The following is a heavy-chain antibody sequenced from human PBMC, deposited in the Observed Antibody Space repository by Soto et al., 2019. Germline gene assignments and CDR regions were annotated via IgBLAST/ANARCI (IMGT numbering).Heavy chain of an antibody. CDR3: ARGNLAFDH. Sequence: SETLSLTCTVSGGSMNNYYWSWIRQSPEKGLELIGFIHYTGTTWYNPSLQSRASLLVETSKNQLSLELRSVTAADSAVYYCARGNLAFDHWGQGALVTVAS. J-gene: IGHJ4*02. CDR1: GGSMNNYY. V-gene: IGHV4-59*01. CDR2: IHYTGTT. D-gene: IGHD1-1*01.